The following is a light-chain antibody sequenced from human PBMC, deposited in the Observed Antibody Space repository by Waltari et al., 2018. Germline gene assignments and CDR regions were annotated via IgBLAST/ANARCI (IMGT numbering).Light chain of an antibody. CDR3: CSYTGSYTYVV. CDR2: DVH. Sequence: QSALTQPRSVSGSPGQSVTISCTGTSSDVGGYNHVSWYQQHPGKAPNLMIYDVHKRPSGVSDRFSGSKSGNTASLTIAGLQAEDEADYSCCSYTGSYTYVVFGGGTKLTVL. J-gene: IGLJ2*01. CDR1: SSDVGGYNH. V-gene: IGLV2-11*01.